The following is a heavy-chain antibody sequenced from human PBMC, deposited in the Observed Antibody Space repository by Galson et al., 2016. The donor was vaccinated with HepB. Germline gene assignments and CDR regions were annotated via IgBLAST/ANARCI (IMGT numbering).Heavy chain of an antibody. CDR1: GFTFSSTA. CDR2: ISGSGGST. CDR3: AKGYGLFDY. V-gene: IGHV3-23*01. J-gene: IGHJ4*02. D-gene: IGHD4-17*01. Sequence: LRLSCAASGFTFSSTAMSWVRQAPGKGLEWVSVISGSGGSTYYADSVKGRFTISRDNSKNTLYLQMNSLRAEDTAVYYCAKGYGLFDYWGQGTLVTVPS.